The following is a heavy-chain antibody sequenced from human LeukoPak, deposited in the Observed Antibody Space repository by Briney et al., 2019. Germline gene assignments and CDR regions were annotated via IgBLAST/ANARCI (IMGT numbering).Heavy chain of an antibody. J-gene: IGHJ5*02. Sequence: SETLSLTCTVSGYSISSGHYWGWVRQPPGKGLEWIGTIYHTGGTYYNPSLKSRVTISVDTSTNQCSLKLSSVTAADTAVYYCARDRGVYYGSGTQAPQWFDPWGQGTLVTVSS. D-gene: IGHD3-10*01. CDR2: IYHTGGT. CDR3: ARDRGVYYGSGTQAPQWFDP. V-gene: IGHV4-38-2*02. CDR1: GYSISSGHY.